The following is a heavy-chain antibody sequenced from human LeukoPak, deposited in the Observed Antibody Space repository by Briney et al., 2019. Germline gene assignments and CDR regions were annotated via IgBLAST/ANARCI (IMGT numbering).Heavy chain of an antibody. D-gene: IGHD1-26*01. CDR1: EFTFNNYE. V-gene: IGHV3-48*03. CDR2: VTSSGGTT. J-gene: IGHJ5*02. CDR3: AREGGFKNWFDP. Sequence: GGSLRLSCPGSEFTFNNYEMNWVRQAPVKGLEWISYVTSSGGTTYYADSVKGLCTISRDNAKNSLYLQMNSLRAEDTDVYYCAREGGFKNWFDPWDQGTLVTVSS.